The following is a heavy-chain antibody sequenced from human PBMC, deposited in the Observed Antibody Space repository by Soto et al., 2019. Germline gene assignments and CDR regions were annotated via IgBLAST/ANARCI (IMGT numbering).Heavy chain of an antibody. Sequence: GGSLRLSCAASGFTFSSYGMHWVRQAPGKGLEWVAVIWYDGSNKYYADSVKGRFTISRDNSKNTLYLQMNSLRAEDTAVYYCARGVASYGDYSPYYFDYWGQGTLVTVSS. CDR2: IWYDGSNK. CDR1: GFTFSSYG. D-gene: IGHD4-17*01. V-gene: IGHV3-33*01. J-gene: IGHJ4*02. CDR3: ARGVASYGDYSPYYFDY.